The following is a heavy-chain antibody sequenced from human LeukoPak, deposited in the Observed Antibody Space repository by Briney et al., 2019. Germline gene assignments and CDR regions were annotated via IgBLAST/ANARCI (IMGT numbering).Heavy chain of an antibody. CDR3: ARTYSGNAGDAFDI. J-gene: IGHJ3*02. Sequence: ASVKVSCKASGYTFTSYDINWVRQATGQGLEWMGWMNPNSGNTGYAQKFQGRVTMTRNTSISTAYMELSSLRSEDTAVYYCARTYSGNAGDAFDIWGQGTMVTVSS. V-gene: IGHV1-8*01. CDR2: MNPNSGNT. CDR1: GYTFTSYD. D-gene: IGHD4-23*01.